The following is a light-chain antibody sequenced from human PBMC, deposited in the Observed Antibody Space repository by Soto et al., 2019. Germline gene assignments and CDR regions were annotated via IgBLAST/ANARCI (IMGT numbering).Light chain of an antibody. J-gene: IGKJ2*01. V-gene: IGKV1-39*01. CDR3: QQSYRSPYT. CDR2: GPS. CDR1: QSINIY. Sequence: IQMTQSPSSLSASVGDRVTVTCRASQSINIYLNWYQQKPGKAPTLLIYGPSSLQSGVPSRFSGGGSRTDFTLTISSLQPEDFATYYCQQSYRSPYTFGQGTKLEIK.